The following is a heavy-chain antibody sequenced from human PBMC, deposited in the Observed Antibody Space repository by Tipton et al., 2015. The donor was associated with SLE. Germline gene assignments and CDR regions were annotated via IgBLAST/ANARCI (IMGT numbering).Heavy chain of an antibody. J-gene: IGHJ3*02. D-gene: IGHD7-27*01. CDR2: IFYDGST. CDR3: ARPGANWDDAFGI. V-gene: IGHV4-39*07. Sequence: TLSLTCTVSGLSIHNFSSYWGWIRQPPGKGLEWIASIFYDGSTHYNPSLKSRLTISLDTSKNQFSLQLTSVTAADTAVYYCARPGANWDDAFGIWGQGTMVTVSS. CDR1: GLSIHNFSSY.